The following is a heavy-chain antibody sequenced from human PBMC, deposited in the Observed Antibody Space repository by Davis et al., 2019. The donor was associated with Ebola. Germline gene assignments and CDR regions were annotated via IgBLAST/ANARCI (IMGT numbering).Heavy chain of an antibody. D-gene: IGHD3-3*01. CDR1: GFTFDDYA. CDR2: ISWNSGSI. Sequence: GGSLRLSCAASGFTFDDYAMHWVRQAPGKGLEWVSGISWNSGSIGYADSVKGRFTISRDNAKNSLYLQMNSLRAEDTALYYCAKGGYDFWSGYSDWSDYWGQGTLLIVSS. CDR3: AKGGYDFWSGYSDWSDY. V-gene: IGHV3-9*01. J-gene: IGHJ4*02.